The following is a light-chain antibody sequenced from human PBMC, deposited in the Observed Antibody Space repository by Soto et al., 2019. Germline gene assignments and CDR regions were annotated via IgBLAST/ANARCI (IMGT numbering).Light chain of an antibody. CDR2: DAS. CDR3: QQYEDQPLT. CDR1: QSIANF. Sequence: DVQMTQSPSSLSASVGDRVTITCKANQSIANFLNWFQHKPGEAPKLLISDASHLELGVPSRFSGSRSGTDFVLDISNLQSEDVATYFCQQYEDQPLTFGGGTKVDI. J-gene: IGKJ4*01. V-gene: IGKV1-33*01.